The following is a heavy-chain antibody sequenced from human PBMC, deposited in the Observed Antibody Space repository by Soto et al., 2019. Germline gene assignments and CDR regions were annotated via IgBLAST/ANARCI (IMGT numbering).Heavy chain of an antibody. D-gene: IGHD6-6*01. J-gene: IGHJ5*02. CDR1: GSSISSGGYY. V-gene: IGHV4-31*03. CDR2: IYYTGNT. Sequence: QVQLHESGPGLVKPSQTLSLTCTVSGSSISSGGYYWTWIRQHPGEGLEWIGYIYYTGNTYYNPSLESRVTTSLDTSKIQFSLKPSSVTAADTAVYYCVRDVGLLTEGSSSNPYNWFDPWGQGALVTASS. CDR3: VRDVGLLTEGSSSNPYNWFDP.